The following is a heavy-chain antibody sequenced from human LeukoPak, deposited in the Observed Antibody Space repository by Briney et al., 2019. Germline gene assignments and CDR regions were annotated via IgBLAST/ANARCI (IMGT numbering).Heavy chain of an antibody. CDR2: IYGGGST. D-gene: IGHD3-3*01. V-gene: IGHV3-66*04. Sequence: GGSLRLSCAASGFTVSSNYMSWVRQAPGKGLEWVSVIYGGGSTYYADSVKGRFTISRDNSKNTLYLQMNSLRAEDTAVYYCARRTIFGVALDWGQGTLVTVSS. J-gene: IGHJ4*02. CDR1: GFTVSSNY. CDR3: ARRTIFGVALD.